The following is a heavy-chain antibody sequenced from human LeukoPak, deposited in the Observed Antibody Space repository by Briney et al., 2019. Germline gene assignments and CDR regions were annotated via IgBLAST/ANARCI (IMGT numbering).Heavy chain of an antibody. CDR3: ARPETDDGASDAFDI. Sequence: SETLSLTCTVSGGSISGYYWSWIRQPPGKGLEWIGYIYYSESTNYNPSLKSRVTISVDTSKNQFSLKLSSVTAADTAVYYCARPETDDGASDAFDIWGQGTMVTVSS. CDR2: IYYSEST. CDR1: GGSISGYY. V-gene: IGHV4-59*01. D-gene: IGHD3-16*01. J-gene: IGHJ3*02.